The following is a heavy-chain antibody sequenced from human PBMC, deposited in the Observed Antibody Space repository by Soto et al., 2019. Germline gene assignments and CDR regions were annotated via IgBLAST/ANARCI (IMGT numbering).Heavy chain of an antibody. Sequence: QVPLVQSGAEVKKPGASVQVSCKASGYTFTSYDLTWVRQATGQGLEWMGWMHPNSGHTGYAQKCQGRVTMTRLTAMSTAYMERSSRRSEDTAVYYCARGPTLYCSGGSCYGGDYYYYYMDVWGKGTTVTVSS. CDR1: GYTFTSYD. J-gene: IGHJ6*03. V-gene: IGHV1-8*01. CDR2: MHPNSGHT. CDR3: ARGPTLYCSGGSCYGGDYYYYYMDV. D-gene: IGHD2-15*01.